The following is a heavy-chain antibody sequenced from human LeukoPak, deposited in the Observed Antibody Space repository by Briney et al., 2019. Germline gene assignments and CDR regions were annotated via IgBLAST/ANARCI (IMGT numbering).Heavy chain of an antibody. Sequence: SETLSLTCAVYGGPLSGYYWSWIRQPPGKGLEWIGEINHSGSTNYNPSLKSRVTISVDTSKNQFSLKLSSVTAADTAVYYCARGGRDGYNWGQGTLVTVSS. CDR2: INHSGST. J-gene: IGHJ4*02. D-gene: IGHD5-24*01. V-gene: IGHV4-34*01. CDR3: ARGGRDGYN. CDR1: GGPLSGYY.